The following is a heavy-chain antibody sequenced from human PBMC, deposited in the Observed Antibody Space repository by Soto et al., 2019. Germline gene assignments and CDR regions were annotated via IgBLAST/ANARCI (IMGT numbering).Heavy chain of an antibody. Sequence: QVQLVESGGGVVQPGRSLRLSCAASGFTFSSYGMHWVRQAPGKGLEWVAVISYDGSNKYYADSVKGRFTISRDNSKNTLYLQMNSLRAEDTAVYYCAKGDNWNYEGAFDIWGQGTMVTVSS. CDR3: AKGDNWNYEGAFDI. V-gene: IGHV3-30*18. D-gene: IGHD1-7*01. CDR2: ISYDGSNK. CDR1: GFTFSSYG. J-gene: IGHJ3*02.